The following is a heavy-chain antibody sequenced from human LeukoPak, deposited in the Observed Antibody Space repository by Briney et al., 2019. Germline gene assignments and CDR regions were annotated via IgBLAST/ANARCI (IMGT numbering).Heavy chain of an antibody. Sequence: SSETLSLTCTVSGGSISSGSYYWSWIRQPAGKGLEWIGRIYTSGSTNYNPSLKSRVTISVDTSENQFSLKLSSVTAADTAVYYCARNTVTKNLYYYYYMDVWGKGTTVTVSS. J-gene: IGHJ6*03. CDR3: ARNTVTKNLYYYYYMDV. CDR1: GGSISSGSYY. D-gene: IGHD4-17*01. CDR2: IYTSGST. V-gene: IGHV4-61*02.